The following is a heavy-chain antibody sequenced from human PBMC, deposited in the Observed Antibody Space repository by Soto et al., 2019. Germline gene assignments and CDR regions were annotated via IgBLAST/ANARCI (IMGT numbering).Heavy chain of an antibody. CDR2: INHSGST. D-gene: IGHD3-3*01. CDR3: ARGPKYDFWSGYEYGWFDP. J-gene: IGHJ5*02. CDR1: GGSFSGYY. Sequence: SETLSLTCAVYGGSFSGYYWSWIRQPPGKGLEWIGEINHSGSTNYNPSLKSRVTISVDTSKNQFSLKLSSVTAADTAVYYCARGPKYDFWSGYEYGWFDPWGQGTLVTVSS. V-gene: IGHV4-34*01.